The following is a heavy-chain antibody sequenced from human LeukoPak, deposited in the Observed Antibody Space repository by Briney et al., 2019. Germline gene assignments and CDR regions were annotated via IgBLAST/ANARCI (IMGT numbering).Heavy chain of an antibody. CDR3: AREGRIGYSFGGVDY. D-gene: IGHD5-18*01. V-gene: IGHV4-30-4*01. J-gene: IGHJ4*02. CDR2: IYYSGST. Sequence: KGSETLSLTCTVSGGSISSGDYYWSWIRQPPGKGLEWIGYIYYSGSTYYNPSLKSRVTISVDTSKNQFSLKLSSVTAADTAVYYCAREGRIGYSFGGVDYWGQGTLVTVSS. CDR1: GGSISSGDYY.